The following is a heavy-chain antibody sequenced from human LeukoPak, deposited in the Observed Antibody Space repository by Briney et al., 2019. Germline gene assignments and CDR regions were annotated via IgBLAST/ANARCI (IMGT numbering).Heavy chain of an antibody. D-gene: IGHD3-10*01. Sequence: GGSLRLSCAASGFTVSSNYMSWVRQAPGQGLEWVSVIYSGGSTYYADSVKGRFTISRDNSKNTLYLQMNSLRAEDTAVYYCAREANYGSGMSWGQGTLVTVSS. J-gene: IGHJ4*02. CDR1: GFTVSSNY. CDR2: IYSGGST. CDR3: AREANYGSGMS. V-gene: IGHV3-66*02.